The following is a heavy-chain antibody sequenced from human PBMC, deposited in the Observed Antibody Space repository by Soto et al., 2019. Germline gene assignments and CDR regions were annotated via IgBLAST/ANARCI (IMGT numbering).Heavy chain of an antibody. CDR1: GFTFGSFA. CDR2: IDNDAVTT. V-gene: IGHV3-23*01. J-gene: IGHJ4*02. CDR3: ATFRGEEYGDYHVDH. Sequence: EVRLLESGGGLVQPGGSLRLSCAASGFTFGSFAMSWVRQAPGKGLEWVATIDNDAVTTYFPDSVKGRFSLSRDNSNNMLFLQMNSLRAEDTAVYFCATFRGEEYGDYHVDHWGQGTLVTVSS. D-gene: IGHD4-17*01.